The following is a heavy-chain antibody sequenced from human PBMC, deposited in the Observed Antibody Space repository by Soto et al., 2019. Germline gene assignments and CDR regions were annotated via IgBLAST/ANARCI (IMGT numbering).Heavy chain of an antibody. J-gene: IGHJ4*02. D-gene: IGHD4-17*01. CDR1: GGSFSGYY. Sequence: QVQLQQWGAGLLKPSETLSLTCAVYGGSFSGYYWSWIRQPPGKGLEWIGEINHSGSTNYNPSLKSXXTISVDTSKNQFSLKLSSVTAADPAVYYCAREYGDYGVIDYWGQGTLVTVSS. CDR2: INHSGST. CDR3: AREYGDYGVIDY. V-gene: IGHV4-34*01.